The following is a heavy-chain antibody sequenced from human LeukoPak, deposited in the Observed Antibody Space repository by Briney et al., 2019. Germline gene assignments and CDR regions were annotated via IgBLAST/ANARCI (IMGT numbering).Heavy chain of an antibody. CDR3: ASSEATATPPPYGMDV. J-gene: IGHJ6*02. V-gene: IGHV4-59*06. D-gene: IGHD5-12*01. CDR2: IYYSGGT. CDR1: GGSITSYY. Sequence: SETLSLTCTVSGGSITSYYWSWIRQHPGKGLEWIGYIYYSGGTFYNPSLKSRVTISVDTSNNQVSLKLTSVTVADTAVYYCASSEATATPPPYGMDVWGQGTTVTVSS.